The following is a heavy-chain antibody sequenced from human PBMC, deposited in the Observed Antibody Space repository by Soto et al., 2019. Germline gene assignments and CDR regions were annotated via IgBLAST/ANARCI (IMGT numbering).Heavy chain of an antibody. Sequence: ASVKVSCKASGYTFTSYGISWVRQAPGQGLEWMGWISAYNGNTNYAQKLQGRVTMTTDTSTSTAYKELRSLRSDDTAVYYCARYSYSSSWSPNYYFDYWGQGTLVTVSS. V-gene: IGHV1-18*01. CDR3: ARYSYSSSWSPNYYFDY. CDR2: ISAYNGNT. D-gene: IGHD6-13*01. J-gene: IGHJ4*02. CDR1: GYTFTSYG.